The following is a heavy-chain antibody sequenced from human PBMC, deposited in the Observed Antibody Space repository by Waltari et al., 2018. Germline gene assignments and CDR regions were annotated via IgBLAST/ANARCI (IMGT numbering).Heavy chain of an antibody. V-gene: IGHV1-3*01. CDR2: INAGNGNT. J-gene: IGHJ3*02. D-gene: IGHD3-16*01. CDR1: GYTFPSYA. Sequence: QVQLVQSGAEVKKPGASVKVSCKASGYTFPSYALHWGRQAPGQRLEWMGWINAGNGNTKYSQKCQGRVTITRDTSASTAYMELSSLRSEDTAVYYCARVEGAAGLDIWGQGTMVTVSS. CDR3: ARVEGAAGLDI.